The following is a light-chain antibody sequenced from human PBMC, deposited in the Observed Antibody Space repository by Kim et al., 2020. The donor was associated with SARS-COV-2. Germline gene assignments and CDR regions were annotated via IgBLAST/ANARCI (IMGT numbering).Light chain of an antibody. V-gene: IGKV1-13*02. Sequence: AIQLTQSPSPLSASVGDRVTITCRASQGISSALAWYQQKPGKAPKLLIYDASSLESGVPSRFSGSGSGTDFTLTISSLQPEDFATYYCQQFNSYPPYTFGQGTKLEIK. CDR3: QQFNSYPPYT. J-gene: IGKJ2*01. CDR1: QGISSA. CDR2: DAS.